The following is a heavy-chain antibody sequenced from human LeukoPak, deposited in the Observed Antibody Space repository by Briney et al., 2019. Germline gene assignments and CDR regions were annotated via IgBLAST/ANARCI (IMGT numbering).Heavy chain of an antibody. CDR1: GYTFTGYY. V-gene: IGHV1-2*02. J-gene: IGHJ5*02. D-gene: IGHD5-18*01. Sequence: ASVKVSCKASGYTFTGYYMHWVRQAPGQGLEWMGWINPNSGGTNYAQKFQGRVTMTRDTSISTAYMELSRLRSDDTAVYYCARGYSYGVGRWFDPWGQGTLVTVSS. CDR3: ARGYSYGVGRWFDP. CDR2: INPNSGGT.